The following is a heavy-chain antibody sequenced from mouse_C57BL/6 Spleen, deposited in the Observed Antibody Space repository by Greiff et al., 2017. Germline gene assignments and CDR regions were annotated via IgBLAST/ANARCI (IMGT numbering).Heavy chain of an antibody. J-gene: IGHJ2*01. CDR3: ARDQDYYGSSLYYFDY. Sequence: DVKLQESGPGLVKPSQSLSLTCSVTGYSITSGYYWNWIRQFPGNKLEWMGYISYDGSNNYNPSLKNRISITRGTSKNQFFLKLNSVTTEDTATYYCARDQDYYGSSLYYFDYWGQGTTLTVSS. D-gene: IGHD1-1*01. CDR2: ISYDGSN. CDR1: GYSITSGYY. V-gene: IGHV3-6*01.